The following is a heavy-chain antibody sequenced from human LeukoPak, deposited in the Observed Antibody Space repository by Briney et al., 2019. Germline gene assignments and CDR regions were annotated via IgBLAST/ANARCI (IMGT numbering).Heavy chain of an antibody. J-gene: IGHJ6*03. CDR2: INHSGST. CDR1: GGSFSSYY. Sequence: SETLSLTCAVYGGSFSSYYWSWIRQPPGKGLEWIGEINHSGSTNYNPSLKSRVTISVDTSKNQFSLKLSSVTAADTAVYYCARGLRYYYYMDVWGKGTTVTVSS. CDR3: ARGLRYYYYMDV. V-gene: IGHV4-34*01.